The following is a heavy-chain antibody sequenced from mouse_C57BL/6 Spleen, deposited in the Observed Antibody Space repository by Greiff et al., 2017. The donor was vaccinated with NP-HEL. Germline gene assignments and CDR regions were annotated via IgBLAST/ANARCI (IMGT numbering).Heavy chain of an antibody. V-gene: IGHV1-12*01. CDR1: GYTFTSYN. Sequence: QVQLKESGAELVRPGASVKMSCKASGYTFTSYNMHWVKQTPRQGLEWIGAIYPGNGDTSYNQKFKGKATLTVDKSSSTAYMQLSSLTSEDSAVYFCAKKSVDWYFDVWGTGTTVTVSS. CDR2: IYPGNGDT. J-gene: IGHJ1*03. CDR3: AKKSVDWYFDV.